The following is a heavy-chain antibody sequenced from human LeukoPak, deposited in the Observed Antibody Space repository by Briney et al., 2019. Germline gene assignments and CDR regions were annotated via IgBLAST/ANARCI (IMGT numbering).Heavy chain of an antibody. CDR2: INWNGGST. Sequence: GSLRLSCAASGFTFDDYGMSWVRQAPGKGLEWGSGINWNGGSTGYADSVEGRFTISRDNAKNSLYLQMNSLRAEDTALYYCARGGYYYDSSGYSLDYWGQGTLVTVSS. V-gene: IGHV3-20*04. J-gene: IGHJ4*02. CDR3: ARGGYYYDSSGYSLDY. D-gene: IGHD3-22*01. CDR1: GFTFDDYG.